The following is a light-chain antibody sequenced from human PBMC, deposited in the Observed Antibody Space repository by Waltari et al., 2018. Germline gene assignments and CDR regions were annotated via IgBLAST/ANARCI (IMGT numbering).Light chain of an antibody. CDR2: KVS. J-gene: IGKJ1*01. Sequence: DVVVTQSPLSLPVTLGQPASISCRSNQSLVYSDGNTYLNWFHQRPGQSPRRLIYKVSDLDSWVPDRFSGSGSGTDFTLKISRVEDDDLGIYLCMEGTHWPWTFGQGTKVDIK. CDR1: QSLVYSDGNTY. CDR3: MEGTHWPWT. V-gene: IGKV2D-30*01.